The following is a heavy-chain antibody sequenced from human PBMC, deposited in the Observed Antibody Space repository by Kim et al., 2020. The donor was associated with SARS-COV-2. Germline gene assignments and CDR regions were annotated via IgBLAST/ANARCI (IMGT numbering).Heavy chain of an antibody. J-gene: IGHJ6*02. CDR1: GGTFSSYA. D-gene: IGHD1-7*01. CDR2: IIPIFGTA. CDR3: ARDNWELDPEGYYYGMDV. V-gene: IGHV1-69*13. Sequence: SVKVSCKASGGTFSSYAISWVRQAPGQGLEWMGGIIPIFGTANYAQKFQGRVTITADESTSTAYMELSSLRSEDTAVYYCARDNWELDPEGYYYGMDVWGQGTTVTVSS.